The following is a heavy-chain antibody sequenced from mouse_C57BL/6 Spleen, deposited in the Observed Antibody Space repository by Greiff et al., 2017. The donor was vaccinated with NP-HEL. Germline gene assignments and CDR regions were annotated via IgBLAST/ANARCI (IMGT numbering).Heavy chain of an antibody. CDR2: IHPNRCSP. CDR3: ARDYYGSSYD. J-gene: IGHJ2*01. Sequence: QVQLQQSGAELVKPGASVKLSCKASGYTFTSYWMHWVTRRPGQGLEWIGMIHPNRCSPNYNEKFKSKATLTVDKSSSTAYMQLSSLTSEDSAVYYCARDYYGSSYDWGQGTTLTVSS. V-gene: IGHV1-64*01. D-gene: IGHD1-1*01. CDR1: GYTFTSYW.